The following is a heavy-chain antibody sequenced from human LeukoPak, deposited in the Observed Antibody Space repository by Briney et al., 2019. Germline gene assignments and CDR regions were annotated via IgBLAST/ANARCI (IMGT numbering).Heavy chain of an antibody. Sequence: GGSLRLSCAASGFTFSDHYMDWVRQPPGKGLEWVGRTRNRANSNTAEYAASVKGRFTISRDDSKNSLYLQMNSLKTEDTAVYYCARVKVEWELLQIAFDIWGQGTMVTVSS. CDR3: ARVKVEWELLQIAFDI. CDR2: TRNRANSNTA. CDR1: GFTFSDHY. D-gene: IGHD1-26*01. J-gene: IGHJ3*02. V-gene: IGHV3-72*01.